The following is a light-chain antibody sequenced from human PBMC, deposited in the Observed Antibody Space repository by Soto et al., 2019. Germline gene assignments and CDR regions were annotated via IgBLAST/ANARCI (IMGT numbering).Light chain of an antibody. CDR3: CSYAGSSTPWV. J-gene: IGLJ3*02. CDR1: SSDAGNYNF. CDR2: EDS. V-gene: IGLV2-23*01. Sequence: QSVLTQPASVSGSPGQSITISCTGISSDAGNYNFVSWYQQHPGKAPKVIIYEDSTRPSGVSNRISGSKSGNTASLTISGLQAEDEADYYCCSYAGSSTPWVFGGGTKVTVL.